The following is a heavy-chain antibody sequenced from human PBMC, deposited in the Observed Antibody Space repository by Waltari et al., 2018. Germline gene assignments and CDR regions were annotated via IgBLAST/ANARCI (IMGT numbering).Heavy chain of an antibody. CDR1: GGSISSGSYY. CDR2: SYTSGST. CDR3: ARDQGYSSSWYCPFDY. V-gene: IGHV4-61*02. D-gene: IGHD6-13*01. J-gene: IGHJ4*02. Sequence: QVQLQESGPGLVKPSQTLSLTCTVSGGSISSGSYYWSWIRQPASKGRDRIGLSYTSGSTNYNPSLKSRVTISVNTSKNQFSLKLSSVTAADTAVYYCARDQGYSSSWYCPFDYWGQGTLVTVSS.